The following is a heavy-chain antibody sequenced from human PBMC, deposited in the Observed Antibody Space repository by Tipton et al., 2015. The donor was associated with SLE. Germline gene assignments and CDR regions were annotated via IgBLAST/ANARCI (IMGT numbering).Heavy chain of an antibody. D-gene: IGHD6-13*01. CDR3: ARGPYSSSRPLYYFDS. Sequence: TLSLTCTVSGGSISSGGYYWSWIRQHPGKGLEWIGYIYYSGSTYYNPSLKSRVTISVDTSKNQFSLKLSSVTAADTAVYYCARGPYSSSRPLYYFDSWGQGTLVTVSS. CDR1: GGSISSGGYY. J-gene: IGHJ4*02. V-gene: IGHV4-31*03. CDR2: IYYSGST.